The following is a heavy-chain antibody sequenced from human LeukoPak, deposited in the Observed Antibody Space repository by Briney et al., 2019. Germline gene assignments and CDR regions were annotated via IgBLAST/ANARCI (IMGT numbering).Heavy chain of an antibody. V-gene: IGHV3-30*03. CDR1: GFTFSSNA. J-gene: IGHJ4*02. CDR2: ILSDGNND. D-gene: IGHD5-18*01. CDR3: ARDLAYSRLDY. Sequence: GGSLRLSCAASGFTFSSNAIHWVRQAPGKGLEWVAMILSDGNNDYYADSVKGRFTISRDNAENSLYLQMNSLRVEDTAFYYCARDLAYSRLDYWGQGMLVTVSS.